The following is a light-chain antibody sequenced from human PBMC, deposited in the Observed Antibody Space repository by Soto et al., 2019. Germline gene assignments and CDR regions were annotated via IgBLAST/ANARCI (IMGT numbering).Light chain of an antibody. CDR2: AAS. J-gene: IGKJ2*01. CDR1: RSFASSY. CDR3: QHYDSSPPYT. Sequence: LVLTQSPVTLSLSPGERATLSCRASRSFASSYLGWYQQKPGQAPRLIIYAASTRATGIPDRFSGSGSATDFTLTISRLEPEDSAAYYCQHYDSSPPYTFGQGTKVDIK. V-gene: IGKV3-20*01.